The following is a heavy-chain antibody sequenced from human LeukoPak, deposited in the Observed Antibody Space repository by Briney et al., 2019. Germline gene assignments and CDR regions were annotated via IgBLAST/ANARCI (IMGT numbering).Heavy chain of an antibody. J-gene: IGHJ4*02. D-gene: IGHD3-22*01. Sequence: GRSLRLSCAASGFTFSSYATHWVRQAPGKGLEWVSYISSSSSTIYYADSVKGRFTISRDNAKNSLYLQMNSLRAEDTAVYYCARGAYYYEDWGQGTLVTVSS. CDR2: ISSSSSTI. CDR1: GFTFSSYA. V-gene: IGHV3-48*01. CDR3: ARGAYYYED.